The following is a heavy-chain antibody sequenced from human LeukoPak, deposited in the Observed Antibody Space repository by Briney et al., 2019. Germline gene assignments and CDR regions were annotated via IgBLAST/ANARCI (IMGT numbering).Heavy chain of an antibody. CDR2: INPNSGGT. V-gene: IGHV1-2*02. J-gene: IGHJ4*02. CDR1: GGTFSSYA. D-gene: IGHD4-17*01. CDR3: AREGTTVTGSGLDY. Sequence: GASVKVSCKASGGTFSSYAISWVRQAPGQGLEWMGWINPNSGGTNYAQKFQGRVTMTRDTSISTAYMELSRLRSDDTAVYYCAREGTTVTGSGLDYWGQGTLVTVSS.